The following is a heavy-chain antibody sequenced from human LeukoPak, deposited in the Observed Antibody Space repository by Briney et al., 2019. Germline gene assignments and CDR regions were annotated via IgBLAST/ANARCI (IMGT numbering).Heavy chain of an antibody. CDR2: IYYSGST. CDR1: GGSISSYY. V-gene: IGHV4-59*01. Sequence: SETLSLTCTVSGGSISSYYWSWIRQPPGKGLEWIGYIYYSGSTNYNPSLKSRVTISVDTSKTQFSLKLSSVTAADTAVYYCAGGYSSSWYQVWGQGTLVTVSS. D-gene: IGHD6-13*01. CDR3: AGGYSSSWYQV. J-gene: IGHJ4*02.